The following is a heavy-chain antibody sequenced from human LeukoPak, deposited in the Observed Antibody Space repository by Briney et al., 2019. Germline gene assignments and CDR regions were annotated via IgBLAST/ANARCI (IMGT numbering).Heavy chain of an antibody. V-gene: IGHV4-39*07. CDR3: ARNLAGHFGGFYFDD. J-gene: IGHJ4*02. CDR1: GGSISSSSYY. Sequence: SETLSLTCTVSGGSISSSSYYWGWIRQPPGKGLEWIGTIYYSGSTYYNPSLKSRVTISVDTSKNQFSLKLSSVTAADTAVYYCARNLAGHFGGFYFDDWGQGTLVTVSS. D-gene: IGHD2-21*01. CDR2: IYYSGST.